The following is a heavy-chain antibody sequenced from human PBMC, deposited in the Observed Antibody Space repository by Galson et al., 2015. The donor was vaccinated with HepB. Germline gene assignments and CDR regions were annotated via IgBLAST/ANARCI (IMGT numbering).Heavy chain of an antibody. CDR2: ISSSSSYI. Sequence: SLRLSCAASGFTFSSYSMNWVRQAPGKGLEWVSSISSSSSYIYYADSVKGRFTISRDNAKNSLYLQMNSLRAEDTAVYYCARGLRASSGWYGSFDYWGQGTLVTVSS. V-gene: IGHV3-21*01. CDR3: ARGLRASSGWYGSFDY. CDR1: GFTFSSYS. J-gene: IGHJ4*02. D-gene: IGHD6-19*01.